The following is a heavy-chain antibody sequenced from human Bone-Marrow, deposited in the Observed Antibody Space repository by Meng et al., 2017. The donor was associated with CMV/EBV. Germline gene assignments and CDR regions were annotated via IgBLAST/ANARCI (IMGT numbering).Heavy chain of an antibody. Sequence: GEFLKISCSASGFTFRSTAIYWVRQGPGKGLEWVAVISYDGNTKYYADSVKGLFTSSRDNSKNTLFLQMDSLRVDDTAIYYCARSFVQSDQLSFPYDSWGQGTLVTVSS. J-gene: IGHJ4*02. CDR3: ARSFVQSDQLSFPYDS. CDR1: GFTFRSTA. V-gene: IGHV3-30*04. D-gene: IGHD3-16*02. CDR2: ISYDGNTK.